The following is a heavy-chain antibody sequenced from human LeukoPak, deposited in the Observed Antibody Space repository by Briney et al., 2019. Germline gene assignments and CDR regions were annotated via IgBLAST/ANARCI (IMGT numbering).Heavy chain of an antibody. J-gene: IGHJ4*02. CDR3: ARGITMVRGVMTAHFDY. CDR2: IYYSGST. Sequence: SETLSLTCTVSGGSISSSSYYWGWIRQPPGKGLEWIGSIYYSGSTYYNPSLKSRVTISVDTSKNQFSLKLSSVTAADTAVYYCARGITMVRGVMTAHFDYWGQGTLVTVSS. D-gene: IGHD3-10*01. V-gene: IGHV4-39*07. CDR1: GGSISSSSYY.